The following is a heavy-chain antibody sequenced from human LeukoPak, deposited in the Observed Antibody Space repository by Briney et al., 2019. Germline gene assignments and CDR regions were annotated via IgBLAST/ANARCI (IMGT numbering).Heavy chain of an antibody. Sequence: PSETLSLTCAVYGGSFSGYYWSWIRQPPGKGLEGIGEINHRGSTNYNPSLKSRVTISVDTSKNQFSLKLSSVTAADTAVYYCARGRRQYYYYYYGMDVWGQGTTVTVSS. CDR2: INHRGST. J-gene: IGHJ6*02. V-gene: IGHV4-34*01. CDR3: ARGRRQYYYYYYGMDV. CDR1: GGSFSGYY.